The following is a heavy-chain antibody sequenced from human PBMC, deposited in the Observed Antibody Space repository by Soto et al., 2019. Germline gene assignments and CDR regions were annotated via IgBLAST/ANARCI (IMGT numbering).Heavy chain of an antibody. V-gene: IGHV4-59*01. CDR1: GGSISSYY. D-gene: IGHD1-26*01. CDR2: IYYSGST. CDR3: ARFWELLDWFDP. Sequence: SETLSLTCTVSGGSISSYYWSWIRQPPGRGLEWIGYIYYSGSTNYNPSLKSRVTISVDTSKNQFSLKLSSVTAADTAVYYSARFWELLDWFDPWGQGTLVTVSS. J-gene: IGHJ5*02.